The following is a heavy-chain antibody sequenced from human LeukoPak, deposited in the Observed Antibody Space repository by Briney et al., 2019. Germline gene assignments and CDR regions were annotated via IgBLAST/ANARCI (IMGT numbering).Heavy chain of an antibody. CDR2: ISSSGSTI. CDR3: ARSVMDIVVVEAFDI. Sequence: GGSLRLSCAASGFTFSSYEMNWVRQAPGKGLEWVSYISSSGSTIYYADSVQGRFTISRDNAKNSLYLQMNSLRAEDTAVYYCARSVMDIVVVEAFDIWGQGTMVTVSS. J-gene: IGHJ3*02. CDR1: GFTFSSYE. D-gene: IGHD2-15*01. V-gene: IGHV3-48*03.